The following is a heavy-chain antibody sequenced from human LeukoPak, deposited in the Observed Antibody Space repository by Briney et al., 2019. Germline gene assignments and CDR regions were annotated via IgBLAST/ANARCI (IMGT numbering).Heavy chain of an antibody. J-gene: IGHJ4*02. CDR2: INHSGST. D-gene: IGHD7-27*01. Sequence: GSLRLSCAASGLRFSDQYMIWIRQPPGKGLEWIGEINHSGSTNCNPSLKSRVTISVDTSKNQFSLKLSSVTAADTAVYYCARRGLGRPDYWGQGTLVTVSS. CDR3: ARRGLGRPDY. CDR1: GLRFSDQY. V-gene: IGHV4-34*01.